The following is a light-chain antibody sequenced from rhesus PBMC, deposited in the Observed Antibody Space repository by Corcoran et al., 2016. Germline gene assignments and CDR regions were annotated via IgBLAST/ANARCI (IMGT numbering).Light chain of an antibody. V-gene: IGKV1-74*01. CDR1: ENVNNY. J-gene: IGKJ4*01. CDR2: KAS. CDR3: QHGYGTPLT. Sequence: DIQMTQSPSSLSASVGDRVTITCRASENVNNYLNWYQQKPGKAPKLLIYKASTLQSGVPSRFSGSGSGTDYTFTIRSLQPEDVATYYCQHGYGTPLTFGGGTKVELK.